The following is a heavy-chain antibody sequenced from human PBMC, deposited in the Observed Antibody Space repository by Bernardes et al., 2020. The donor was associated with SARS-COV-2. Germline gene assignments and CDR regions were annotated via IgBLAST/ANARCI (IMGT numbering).Heavy chain of an antibody. D-gene: IGHD2-21*01. CDR2: ISPKSGAT. Sequence: ASVKVSCTASGYTFSDYYTHWLRQAPGQGLEWMGWISPKSGATNHAQKFQGRVTMTRDTSISTDYMELGRLRSDDTAVYYCARTFYYDRGGDSLFDYWGQGTPVTVSS. J-gene: IGHJ4*02. V-gene: IGHV1-2*02. CDR3: ARTFYYDRGGDSLFDY. CDR1: GYTFSDYY.